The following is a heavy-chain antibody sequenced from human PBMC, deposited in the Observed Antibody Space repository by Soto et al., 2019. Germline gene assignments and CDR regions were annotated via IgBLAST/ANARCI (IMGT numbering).Heavy chain of an antibody. CDR3: ARELEPSGDYYYYYGMDV. J-gene: IGHJ6*02. V-gene: IGHV3-33*01. Sequence: PGGSLRLSCGASGFTFSSYGMHWVRQAPGKGLEWVAVIWYDGSNKYYADSVKGRFTISRDNSKNTLYLQMNSLRAEDTAVYYCARELEPSGDYYYYYGMDVWGQGTTVTVSS. D-gene: IGHD1-1*01. CDR1: GFTFSSYG. CDR2: IWYDGSNK.